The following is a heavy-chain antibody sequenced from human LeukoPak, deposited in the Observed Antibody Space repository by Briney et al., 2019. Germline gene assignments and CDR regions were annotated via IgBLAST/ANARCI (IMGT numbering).Heavy chain of an antibody. D-gene: IGHD6-13*01. J-gene: IGHJ4*02. Sequence: GGSLRLSCAASGFTFRTYGMHWVRQAPGKGLEWVAFIRNDGTIKCYADSVKGRFTISRDNSKNTLYLQMNSLRAEDTAVYYCAKTGSSSWGYFDYWGQGTLVTVSS. CDR3: AKTGSSSWGYFDY. CDR2: IRNDGTIK. CDR1: GFTFRTYG. V-gene: IGHV3-30*02.